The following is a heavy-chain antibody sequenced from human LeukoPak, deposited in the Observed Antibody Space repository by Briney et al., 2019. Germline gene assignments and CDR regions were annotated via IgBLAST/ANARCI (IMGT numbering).Heavy chain of an antibody. CDR1: GYTFTGYY. CDR2: ISAYNGNT. V-gene: IGHV1-18*04. CDR3: ARVISAAGYYYYYYMDV. Sequence: GASVKVSCKASGYTFTGYYMHWVRQAPGQGLEWMGWISAYNGNTNYAQKLQGRVTMTTDTSTSTAYMELSRLRSDDTAVYYCARVISAAGYYYYYYMDVWGKGTTVTISS. D-gene: IGHD6-13*01. J-gene: IGHJ6*03.